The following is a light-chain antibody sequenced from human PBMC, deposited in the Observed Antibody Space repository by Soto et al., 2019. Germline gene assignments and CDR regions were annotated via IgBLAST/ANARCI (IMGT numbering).Light chain of an antibody. CDR1: NSNIGRYS. CDR2: SDD. J-gene: IGLJ3*02. CDR3: APCDVNVNGQL. V-gene: IGLV1-44*01. Sequence: QSALTQPPSLSGTPGQRVTISCSGSNSNIGRYSVNWYQHFPGTAPKIVIYSDDVRPSGVPDRFSGSTSGTSASLATNGLQAEYYAEYYCAPCDVNVNGQLFGGGTKRTVL.